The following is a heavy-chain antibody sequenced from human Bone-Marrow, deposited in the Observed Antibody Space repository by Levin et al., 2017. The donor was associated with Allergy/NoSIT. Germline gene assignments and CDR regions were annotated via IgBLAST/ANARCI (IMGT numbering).Heavy chain of an antibody. Sequence: PSETLSLTCAVYGGSFNGYYWSWIRQPPGKGLEWIGEINQSGSTKYNPSLKSRVTISIDASKTQFSLRLRSVTAADTAVYYCVRDEEGIVDYWGQGALVTVSS. CDR2: INQSGST. D-gene: IGHD3-10*01. J-gene: IGHJ4*02. CDR1: GGSFNGYY. CDR3: VRDEEGIVDY. V-gene: IGHV4-34*01.